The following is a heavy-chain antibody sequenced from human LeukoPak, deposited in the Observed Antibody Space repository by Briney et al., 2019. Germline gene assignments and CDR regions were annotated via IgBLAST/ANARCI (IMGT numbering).Heavy chain of an antibody. V-gene: IGHV3-64*04. Sequence: PGGSLRLSCAASGFDLSDYTLPWVRQAPGKGLEFVSAVRSSDGNTFYSNSVKGRFTISRDNSKNTLYLQMNSLRAEDTAVYYCARAVISDYYDSSGYSDYWGQGTLVTVSS. CDR1: GFDLSDYT. J-gene: IGHJ4*02. CDR3: ARAVISDYYDSSGYSDY. CDR2: VRSSDGNT. D-gene: IGHD3-22*01.